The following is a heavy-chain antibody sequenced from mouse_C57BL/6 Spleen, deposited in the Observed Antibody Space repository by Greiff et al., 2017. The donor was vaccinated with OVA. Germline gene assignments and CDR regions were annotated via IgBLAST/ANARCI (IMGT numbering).Heavy chain of an antibody. D-gene: IGHD1-1*01. CDR2: ILPGSGST. J-gene: IGHJ2*01. Sequence: VQLQESGAELMKPGASVKLSCKATGYTFTGYWIEWVKQRPGHGLEWIGEILPGSGSTNYNEKFKGKATFTADTSSNTAYMQLSSLTTEDSAIYYCARGGHYYGSSSYYFDYWGQGTTLTVSS. V-gene: IGHV1-9*01. CDR1: GYTFTGYW. CDR3: ARGGHYYGSSSYYFDY.